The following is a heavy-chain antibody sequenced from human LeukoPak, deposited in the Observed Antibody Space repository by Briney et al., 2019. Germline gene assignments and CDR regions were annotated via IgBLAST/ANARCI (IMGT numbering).Heavy chain of an antibody. J-gene: IGHJ4*02. Sequence: HSGGSLRLSCSASGFTFDDYAVSWFRQAPGKGLEWVGFIRSKAFGGTPGYAASVRGRFTISRDDSKSIAYLQMNSLKTEDTAVYYCTRNTVTVHFDYWSQGTLVTVSS. CDR1: GFTFDDYA. CDR3: TRNTVTVHFDY. V-gene: IGHV3-49*03. D-gene: IGHD4-17*01. CDR2: IRSKAFGGTP.